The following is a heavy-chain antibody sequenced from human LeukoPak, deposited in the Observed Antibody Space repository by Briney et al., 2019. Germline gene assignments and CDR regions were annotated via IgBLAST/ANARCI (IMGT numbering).Heavy chain of an antibody. CDR1: GFTFSSYA. CDR2: ISSSCTYI. V-gene: IGHV3-21*01. Sequence: GWSLTLSCAASGFTFSSYAMNWVRQAPGTGLEWVSSISSSCTYIDYADPVNRRFSIPRDSAHNSLYLQLNRLRAEDTAVYYCAREGKWGLRSDAFDIWGQGTKLTVSS. J-gene: IGHJ3*02. D-gene: IGHD1-26*01. CDR3: AREGKWGLRSDAFDI.